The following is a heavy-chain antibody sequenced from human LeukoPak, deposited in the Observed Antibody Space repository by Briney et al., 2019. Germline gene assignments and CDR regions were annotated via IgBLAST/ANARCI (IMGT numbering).Heavy chain of an antibody. CDR1: GGTFSSYA. V-gene: IGHV1-69*05. Sequence: GASVKVSCKASGGTFSSYAISWVRQAPGQGLEWMGRIIPIFGTANYVQKFQGRVTITTDESTSTAYMELSSLRSEDAAVYYCARDLGPYYDSSGYFVYWGQGTLVTVSS. D-gene: IGHD3-22*01. CDR3: ARDLGPYYDSSGYFVY. CDR2: IIPIFGTA. J-gene: IGHJ4*02.